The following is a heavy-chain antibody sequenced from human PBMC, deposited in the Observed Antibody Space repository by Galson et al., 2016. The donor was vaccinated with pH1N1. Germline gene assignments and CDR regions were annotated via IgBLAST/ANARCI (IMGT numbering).Heavy chain of an antibody. CDR2: VSGTGTT. D-gene: IGHD3-3*01. CDR3: ARESLEWLIISGHRVELNWFDS. V-gene: IGHV4-61*02. J-gene: IGHJ5*01. Sequence: LSLTCTVSGGSISSDSDYWTWIRQPAGKGLEWIGRVSGTGTTNYNPSLKSRVTISIDTSKNQSSLKMASVTAADTAVYFCARESLEWLIISGHRVELNWFDSWGQGTLVTVSS. CDR1: GGSISSDSDY.